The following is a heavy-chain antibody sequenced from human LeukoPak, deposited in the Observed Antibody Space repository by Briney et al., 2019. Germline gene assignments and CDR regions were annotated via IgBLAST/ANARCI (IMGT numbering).Heavy chain of an antibody. D-gene: IGHD1-14*01. CDR1: GGSFSDDH. CDR2: YQHRGIT. Sequence: SETLSLTCSVSGGSFSDDHWSWIRQPPGKGLEWIGYYQHRGITKYNPSLKSRVTISVDTSNHQLSLKLTSVTAADTAIYYCATYKAGGGGRSSWGHGTRVTVSS. V-gene: IGHV4-59*01. J-gene: IGHJ5*01. CDR3: ATYKAGGGGRSS.